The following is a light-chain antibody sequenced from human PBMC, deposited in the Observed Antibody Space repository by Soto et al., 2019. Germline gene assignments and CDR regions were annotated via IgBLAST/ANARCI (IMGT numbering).Light chain of an antibody. V-gene: IGKV1-17*01. CDR2: AAS. J-gene: IGKJ1*01. CDR1: QGIVND. CDR3: LQHKSYPRT. Sequence: DIQMTQSPSSLSASVGDRVTITCRASQGIVNDLGWYLQKPGKAPKRLIYAASNLPSGVPSRFSGSGSGTEFTLTSSGQQPEDVATYSSLQHKSYPRTFGRGTKVQVK.